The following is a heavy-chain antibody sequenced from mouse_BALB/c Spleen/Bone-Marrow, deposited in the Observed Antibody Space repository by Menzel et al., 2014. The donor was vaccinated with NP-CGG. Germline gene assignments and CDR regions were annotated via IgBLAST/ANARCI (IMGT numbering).Heavy chain of an antibody. Sequence: EVQLQESGGGLVQPGGSLKLSCAASGFDLSRYWMSWVRQAPGKGLEWIGEINPDSSTINYTPSLKDKFIISRDNAKNTLYLRLNKVRSEDTALYYCARLDYYGYLNCWGQGTTLTVSS. CDR1: GFDLSRYW. V-gene: IGHV4-1*02. J-gene: IGHJ2*01. D-gene: IGHD1-1*01. CDR3: ARLDYYGYLNC. CDR2: INPDSSTI.